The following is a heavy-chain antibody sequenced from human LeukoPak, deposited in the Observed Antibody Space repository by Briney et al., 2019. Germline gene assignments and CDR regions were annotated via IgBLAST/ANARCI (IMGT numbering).Heavy chain of an antibody. CDR3: ARDRLLDY. CDR2: INPNTGDT. CDR1: EYTFTGYY. J-gene: IGHJ4*02. V-gene: IGHV1-2*02. Sequence: ASAKVSCKASEYTFTGYYVHWVRQAPGQGLEWMGWINPNTGDTNYVQKFQGRVTMTRDTSISTAYMELSSLRSDDTAVYYCARDRLLDYWGQGTLVTVSS.